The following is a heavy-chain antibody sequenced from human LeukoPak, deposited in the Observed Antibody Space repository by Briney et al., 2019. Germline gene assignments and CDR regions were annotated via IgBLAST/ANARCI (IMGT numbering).Heavy chain of an antibody. V-gene: IGHV1-69*04. Sequence: GASVKVSCKASGGTFSSYAISWVRQAPGQGLEWMGRVIPILGIANYAQKFQGRVTITADKSTSTAYMELSSLRSEDTAAYYCASQAPGDYYDSSGYYPISPPEVPTKPPYWGQGTLVTVSS. D-gene: IGHD3-22*01. CDR3: ASQAPGDYYDSSGYYPISPPEVPTKPPY. CDR1: GGTFSSYA. J-gene: IGHJ4*02. CDR2: VIPILGIA.